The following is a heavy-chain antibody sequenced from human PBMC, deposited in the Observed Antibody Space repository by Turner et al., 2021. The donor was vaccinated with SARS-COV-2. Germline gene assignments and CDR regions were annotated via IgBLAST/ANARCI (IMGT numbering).Heavy chain of an antibody. V-gene: IGHV4-39*01. CDR2: FSYSGGT. Sequence: QVPLQESGPGLVKPSETLSLSCPVSGVSITSTNFFWGWIRQSPGKGLEWMGTFSYSGGTFYYPSFKGRVTMSADPSKRQFFLRLTSVTAADTAVYYCARLYHHDTSGVDFWGQGTQVTVSS. CDR3: ARLYHHDTSGVDF. J-gene: IGHJ4*02. CDR1: GVSITSTNFF. D-gene: IGHD3-22*01.